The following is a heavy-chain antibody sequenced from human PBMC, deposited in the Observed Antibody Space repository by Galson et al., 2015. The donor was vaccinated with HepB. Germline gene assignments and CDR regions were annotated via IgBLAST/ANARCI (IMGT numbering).Heavy chain of an antibody. CDR1: GFSFSSFW. CDR2: IGEDGSDK. D-gene: IGHD5-12*01. V-gene: IGHV3-7*03. Sequence: SLRLSCAASGFSFSSFWMTWVRQAPGKGLEWVANIGEDGSDKDYLDSVKGRFTISRDNAKSLMYLQMNSLRAEDTAVYYCATEAWRFDSWGQGTQVTVSS. CDR3: ATEAWRFDS. J-gene: IGHJ4*02.